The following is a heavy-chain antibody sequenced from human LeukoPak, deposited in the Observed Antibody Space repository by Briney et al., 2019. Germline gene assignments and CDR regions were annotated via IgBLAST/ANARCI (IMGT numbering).Heavy chain of an antibody. V-gene: IGHV4-59*01. J-gene: IGHJ4*02. CDR1: GGSISSYY. CDR2: IYYSGST. D-gene: IGHD3-22*01. CDR3: AREESSYYYDSSGNGFDY. Sequence: SETLSLTCTVSGGSISSYYWSWIRQPPGKGLEWIGYIYYSGSTNYNPSLKSRVTISVDTSKNQFSLKLSSVTAADTAVYYRAREESSYYYDSSGNGFDYWGQGTLVTVSS.